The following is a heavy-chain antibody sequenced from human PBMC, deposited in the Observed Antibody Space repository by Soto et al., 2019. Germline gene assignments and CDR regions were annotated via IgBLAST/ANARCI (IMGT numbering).Heavy chain of an antibody. D-gene: IGHD1-20*01. V-gene: IGHV1-69*08. CDR2: IIPLHNTS. J-gene: IGHJ6*02. Sequence: SVKVSCKVSGVAFTNYSLNWVRHAPGQGLEWLGGIIPLHNTSNYSLKLLGRGSVTADISSNTVYMHLSGLTSDDTATYYCAIWSNWNPLYYRGMDVWGQGTTVTVSS. CDR1: GVAFTNYS. CDR3: AIWSNWNPLYYRGMDV.